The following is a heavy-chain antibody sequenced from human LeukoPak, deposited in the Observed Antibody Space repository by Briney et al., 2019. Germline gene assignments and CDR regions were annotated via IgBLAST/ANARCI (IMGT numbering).Heavy chain of an antibody. D-gene: IGHD4-17*01. J-gene: IGHJ5*02. V-gene: IGHV4-61*01. CDR1: GDSVSSDIYY. CDR3: ARTNYGVYNWFDP. CDR2: IHNSGST. Sequence: SETLSLTCKVSGDSVSSDIYYWSWIRQPPGQGLEWIGYIHNSGSTKYNASLKSRLTISVDASKNQFSLEVTSVTAADTAVYYCARTNYGVYNWFDPWGQGTLVTVSS.